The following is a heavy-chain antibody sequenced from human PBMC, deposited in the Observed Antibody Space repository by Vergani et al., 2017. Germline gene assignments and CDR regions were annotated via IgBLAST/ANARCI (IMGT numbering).Heavy chain of an antibody. Sequence: EVQLVQSGAEVKKPGESLRISCKGSGYSFTSYWISWVRQMPGKGLEWMGRIDPSDSYTNYSPSFQGHVTISADKSISTAYLQWSSLKASDTAMYYCASQSYYDSSGYYYKAFDIWGQGTMVTVSS. V-gene: IGHV5-10-1*03. CDR3: ASQSYYDSSGYYYKAFDI. CDR2: IDPSDSYT. CDR1: GYSFTSYW. D-gene: IGHD3-22*01. J-gene: IGHJ3*02.